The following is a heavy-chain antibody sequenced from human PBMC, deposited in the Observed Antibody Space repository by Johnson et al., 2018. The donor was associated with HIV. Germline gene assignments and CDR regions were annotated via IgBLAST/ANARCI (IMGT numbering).Heavy chain of an antibody. J-gene: IGHJ3*02. Sequence: VQLVESGGGVVQPGTSLRLSCEASGFNFRRFGMHWVRQAPGKGLEWVANIKQDGSEKYYVDSVKGRFTISRDNAKNSLYLQMNSLRAEDTALYYCARDGGYGSGPPDAFDIWGQGTMVTVSS. CDR2: IKQDGSEK. D-gene: IGHD3-10*01. CDR3: ARDGGYGSGPPDAFDI. V-gene: IGHV3-7*03. CDR1: GFNFRRFG.